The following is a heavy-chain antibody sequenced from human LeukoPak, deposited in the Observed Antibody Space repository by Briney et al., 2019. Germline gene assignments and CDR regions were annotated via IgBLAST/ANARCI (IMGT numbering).Heavy chain of an antibody. CDR1: GFTFNTYA. CDR2: ISGGGDTT. CDR3: AKATIEQWLVKVDSFDS. Sequence: QPGGTLRLSCAASGFTFNTYAMSWVRQAPGKGLEWVSSISGGGDTTNYADSVKGRFTISRDNSKNTLYLQMNSLRGEDTARYYCAKATIEQWLVKVDSFDSWGQGTLVSVSS. J-gene: IGHJ4*02. D-gene: IGHD6-19*01. V-gene: IGHV3-23*01.